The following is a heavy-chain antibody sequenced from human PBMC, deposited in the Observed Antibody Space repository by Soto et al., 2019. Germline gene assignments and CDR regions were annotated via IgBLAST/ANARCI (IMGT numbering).Heavy chain of an antibody. CDR1: GVSFNNNG. Sequence: QVQLVQSGAEVKKPGSSVKVSCKTSGVSFNNNGIGWVRQAPGHGLEWMGGVSPPFRTSNYARKFQGRISITADASKGTVNMELSSLTSEDPAQYYCARVLYYGSGSYSPYGMDVWGQGTTVTVSS. CDR3: ARVLYYGSGSYSPYGMDV. V-gene: IGHV1-69*01. J-gene: IGHJ6*02. CDR2: VSPPFRTS. D-gene: IGHD3-10*01.